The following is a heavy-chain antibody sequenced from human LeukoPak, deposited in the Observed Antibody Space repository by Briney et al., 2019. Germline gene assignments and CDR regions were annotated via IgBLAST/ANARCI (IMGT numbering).Heavy chain of an antibody. CDR1: GFTFGDYA. CDR3: VLEGGYYEY. V-gene: IGHV3-49*04. Sequence: PGGSLRLSCTASGFTFGDYAMSWVRQAPGKGLEWVGFIRSKAYGGAPDYPAPVQGRFTISRDDSKNTLFLQMNSLKTEDTAIYYCVLEGGYYEYWGQGTLVTVSS. J-gene: IGHJ4*02. D-gene: IGHD2/OR15-2a*01. CDR2: IRSKAYGGAP.